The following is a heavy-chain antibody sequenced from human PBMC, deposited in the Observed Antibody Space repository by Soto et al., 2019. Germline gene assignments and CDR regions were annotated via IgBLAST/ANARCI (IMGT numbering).Heavy chain of an antibody. J-gene: IGHJ6*02. D-gene: IGHD6-19*01. CDR2: ISYDGSNK. CDR1: GFTFSSYG. CDR3: AKDYSSGWFVGRYYYYGMDV. V-gene: IGHV3-30*18. Sequence: GGSLRLSCAASGFTFSSYGMHWVRQAPGKGLEWVAVISYDGSNKYYADSVKGRFTISRDNSKNTLYLQMNSLRAEDTAVYYCAKDYSSGWFVGRYYYYGMDVWGQGTTVTVSS.